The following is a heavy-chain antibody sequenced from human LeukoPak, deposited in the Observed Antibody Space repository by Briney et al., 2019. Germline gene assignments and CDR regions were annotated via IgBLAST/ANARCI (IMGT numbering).Heavy chain of an antibody. Sequence: SETLSLTCTVSGDSVGSDNYYWSWIRQLPGKGLEWIGYIYHNGGTNYNPSLKSRVTISIDTSKNQFSLKLSSVTAADTAVYYCANGGASSKFLEYWGQGTLVTVSA. D-gene: IGHD4/OR15-4a*01. CDR2: IYHNGGT. CDR3: ANGGASSKFLEY. V-gene: IGHV4-61*01. CDR1: GDSVGSDNYY. J-gene: IGHJ4*02.